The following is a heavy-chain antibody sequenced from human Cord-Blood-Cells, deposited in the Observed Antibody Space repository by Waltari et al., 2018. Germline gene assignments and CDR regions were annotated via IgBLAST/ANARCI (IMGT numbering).Heavy chain of an antibody. D-gene: IGHD3-22*01. CDR3: AREHYDSSGYGAFDI. CDR1: GGSFSGYY. Sequence: QVQLQQWGAGLLTPSETLSLTCAVYGGSFSGYYWSWIRQPPGKGLEWIGEINHSGSTNYNPSLKSRVTISVDTSKNQFSLKLSSVTAADTAVYYCAREHYDSSGYGAFDIWGQGTMVTVSS. J-gene: IGHJ3*02. V-gene: IGHV4-34*01. CDR2: INHSGST.